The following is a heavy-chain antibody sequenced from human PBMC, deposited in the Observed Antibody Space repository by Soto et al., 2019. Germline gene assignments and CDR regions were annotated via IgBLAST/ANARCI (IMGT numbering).Heavy chain of an antibody. CDR3: ARLGGYYQSLDT. D-gene: IGHD3-22*01. CDR2: VYYTGTT. CDR1: GGSISGYY. Sequence: SETLSLTCTVSGGSISGYYWSWIRQPPGKGLEWIGNVYYTGTTRYNPSLKRRVTISVDTSKNRISLKLSSVTAADTAFYYCARLGGYYQSLDTWGQGTLVTVSS. J-gene: IGHJ5*02. V-gene: IGHV4-59*08.